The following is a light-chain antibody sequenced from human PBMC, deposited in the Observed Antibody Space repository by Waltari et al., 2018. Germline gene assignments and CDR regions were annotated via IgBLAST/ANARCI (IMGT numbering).Light chain of an antibody. CDR2: DDS. CDR3: QVWDSSSGV. CDR1: NIGSKS. Sequence: SYVLTQPPSVSVAPGQTARITCGGNNIGSKSVHWYQQKPGQAPVLVVCDDSDRPSGFPELFSGSNSGNTATLTISRVEAGDEADYYCQVWDSSSGVFGGGTKLTVL. J-gene: IGLJ3*02. V-gene: IGLV3-21*02.